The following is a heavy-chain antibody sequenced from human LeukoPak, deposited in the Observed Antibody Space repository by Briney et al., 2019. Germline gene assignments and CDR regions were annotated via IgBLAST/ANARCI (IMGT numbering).Heavy chain of an antibody. CDR3: ARGRPWYYDSSGYYYYPHNWFDP. D-gene: IGHD3-22*01. V-gene: IGHV4-34*01. CDR1: GGSFSGYY. J-gene: IGHJ5*02. CDR2: INHSGST. Sequence: SETLSLTCAVYGGSFSGYYWSWIRQPPGKGLEWIGEINHSGSTNYNPSLKSRVTISVDTSKNQFSLKLSSVTAADTAVYYCARGRPWYYDSSGYYYYPHNWFDPWGQGTLVTVSS.